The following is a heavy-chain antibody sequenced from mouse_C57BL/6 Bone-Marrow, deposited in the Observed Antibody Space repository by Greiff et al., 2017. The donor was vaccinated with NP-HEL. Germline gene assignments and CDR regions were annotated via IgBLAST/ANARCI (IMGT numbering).Heavy chain of an antibody. J-gene: IGHJ3*01. Sequence: DVQLQESGAELVRPGASVKLSCTASGFNIKDDYMHWVKQRPEQGLEWIGWIDPENGDTEYASKFQGKATITADTSSNTAYLQLSSLTSEDTAVYYCTPALYYGSSYWFAYWGQGTLVTVSA. V-gene: IGHV14-4*01. D-gene: IGHD1-1*01. CDR3: TPALYYGSSYWFAY. CDR1: GFNIKDDY. CDR2: IDPENGDT.